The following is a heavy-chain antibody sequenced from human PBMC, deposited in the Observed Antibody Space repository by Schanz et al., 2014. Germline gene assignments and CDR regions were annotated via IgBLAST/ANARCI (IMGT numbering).Heavy chain of an antibody. Sequence: QEQLVQSGAEVRKPGASVKVSCKASGYTFSDSYVHWVRQAPGQGLEWMGWINPDSGDTNFAQKFQGWVTMTRDKSITTAYMEVSRLKSDDTAVYYCARLAVAGRPHVNYWYCDLWGRGTLVTVSS. V-gene: IGHV1-2*04. J-gene: IGHJ2*01. D-gene: IGHD6-19*01. CDR2: INPDSGDT. CDR3: ARLAVAGRPHVNYWYCDL. CDR1: GYTFSDSY.